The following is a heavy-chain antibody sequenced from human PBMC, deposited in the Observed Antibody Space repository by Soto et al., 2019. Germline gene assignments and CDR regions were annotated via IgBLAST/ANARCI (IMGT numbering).Heavy chain of an antibody. D-gene: IGHD3-10*01. CDR3: ARDKYGSGLYGMDV. Sequence: SVKVSCKASGGTFSRYAISWVRQAPGQGLEWMGGIIPIFGTANYAQKFQGRVTITADKSTSTAYMELSSLRSEDTAVYYCARDKYGSGLYGMDVWGQGTTVTVSS. CDR2: IIPIFGTA. CDR1: GGTFSRYA. V-gene: IGHV1-69*06. J-gene: IGHJ6*02.